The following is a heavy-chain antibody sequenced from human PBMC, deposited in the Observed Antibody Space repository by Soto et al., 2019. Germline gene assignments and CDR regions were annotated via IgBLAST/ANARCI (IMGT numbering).Heavy chain of an antibody. V-gene: IGHV3-30*18. D-gene: IGHD3-22*01. J-gene: IGHJ4*02. CDR3: AKPGPLDSSGYYSYYFDY. CDR2: ISYDGSNK. Sequence: QVQLVESGGGVVQPGRSLSLSCAASGFTFSSYGMHWVRQAPGKGLEWVAVISYDGSNKYYADSVKGRFTISRDNSKNTLYLQMNSLRAEDTAVYYCAKPGPLDSSGYYSYYFDYWGQGTLVTVSS. CDR1: GFTFSSYG.